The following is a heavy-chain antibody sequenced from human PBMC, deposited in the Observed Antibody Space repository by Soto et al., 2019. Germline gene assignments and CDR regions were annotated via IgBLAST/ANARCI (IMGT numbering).Heavy chain of an antibody. CDR2: ISSSSSYI. Sequence: GGSLRLSCAASGFTFSSYSMNWVRQAPGKVLEWVSSISSSSSYIYYADSVKGRFTISRDNAKNSLYLQMNSLRAEDTAVYYCARARGGPNNWFDPWGQGTLVNVSS. CDR1: GFTFSSYS. V-gene: IGHV3-21*01. CDR3: ARARGGPNNWFDP. D-gene: IGHD6-25*01. J-gene: IGHJ5*02.